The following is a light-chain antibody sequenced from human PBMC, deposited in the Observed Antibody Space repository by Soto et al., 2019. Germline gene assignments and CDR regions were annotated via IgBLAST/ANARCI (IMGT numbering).Light chain of an antibody. CDR1: SSDVGGYNY. J-gene: IGLJ1*01. CDR3: NSYTSSNSRQIV. V-gene: IGLV2-14*03. CDR2: DVT. Sequence: QSALTQPASVSGSPGQSITISCTGTSSDVGGYNYVSWYQHHPGKAPKLIIYDVTSRPSGVSIRFSGSKSDNTDSLTISGLGPEEEADYHCNSYTSSNSRQIVFGAGTKLTVL.